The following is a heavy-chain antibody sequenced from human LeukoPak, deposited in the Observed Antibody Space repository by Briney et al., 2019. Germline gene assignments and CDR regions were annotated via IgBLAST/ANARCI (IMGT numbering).Heavy chain of an antibody. J-gene: IGHJ4*02. Sequence: PSGTLSLTCAVSGGSISSSNWWTWVRQPPGKGLEWIGEIYHSGSTNYNPSLKSRVTISVDTSKNQFSLRLSSVTAADTAVYYCARVGQDYYDFDYWGQGTLVTVSS. CDR3: ARVGQDYYDFDY. V-gene: IGHV4-4*02. CDR2: IYHSGST. CDR1: GGSISSSNW. D-gene: IGHD3-10*01.